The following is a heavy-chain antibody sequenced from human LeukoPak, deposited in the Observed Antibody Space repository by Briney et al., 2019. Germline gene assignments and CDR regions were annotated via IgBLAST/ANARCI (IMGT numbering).Heavy chain of an antibody. Sequence: GGSLRLSCAASGFTFSSYAMSWVRQVPGKGLEWVSAISGSGGSTYYADSVKGRFTISRDNSKNTLYLQMNSLRAEDTAVYYCAKDADTYYDFWSGYSNFDYWGQGTLVTVSS. CDR1: GFTFSSYA. J-gene: IGHJ4*02. D-gene: IGHD3-3*01. V-gene: IGHV3-23*01. CDR3: AKDADTYYDFWSGYSNFDY. CDR2: ISGSGGST.